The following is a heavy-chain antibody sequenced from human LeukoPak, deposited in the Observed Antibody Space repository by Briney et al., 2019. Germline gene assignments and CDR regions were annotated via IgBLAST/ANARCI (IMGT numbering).Heavy chain of an antibody. V-gene: IGHV4-39*07. CDR3: ARDRIAVAGTGYYYGMDV. D-gene: IGHD6-19*01. J-gene: IGHJ6*02. CDR2: IYYSGST. CDR1: GGSISSSSYY. Sequence: SETLSLTCTVSGGSISSSSYYWGWMRQPPGKGLEWIGSIYYSGSTYYNPSLKSRVTISVDTSKNQFSLKLSSVTAADTAVYYCARDRIAVAGTGYYYGMDVWGQGTTVTVSS.